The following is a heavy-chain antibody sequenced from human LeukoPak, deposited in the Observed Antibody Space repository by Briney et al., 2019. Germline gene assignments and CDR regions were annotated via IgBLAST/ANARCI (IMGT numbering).Heavy chain of an antibody. CDR3: ARCIAVAGTSNWFDP. CDR2: INAGNGNT. CDR1: GYTFTGYA. Sequence: GASVKVSCKASGYTFTGYAMHWVRQAPGQRLEWMGWINAGNGNTKYSQKFQGRVTITRDTSASTAYMELSSLRSEDTAVYYCARCIAVAGTSNWFDPWGQGTLVTVSS. J-gene: IGHJ5*02. V-gene: IGHV1-3*01. D-gene: IGHD6-19*01.